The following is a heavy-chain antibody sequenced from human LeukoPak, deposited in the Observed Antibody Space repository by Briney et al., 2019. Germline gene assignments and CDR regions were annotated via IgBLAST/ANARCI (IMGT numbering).Heavy chain of an antibody. CDR2: IYYSGTT. V-gene: IGHV4-39*07. D-gene: IGHD3-3*01. Sequence: SETLSLTCTVSGGSIRNNNYYWGWIRQPPGKEMEWIGSIYYSGTTYYNPSLKSRVTISVDTSKNQFSLKLTSVAAADTAIYYCGRDYQRRCICGGYFDPWGQGTLVTVSS. J-gene: IGHJ5*02. CDR1: GGSIRNNNYY. CDR3: GRDYQRRCICGGYFDP.